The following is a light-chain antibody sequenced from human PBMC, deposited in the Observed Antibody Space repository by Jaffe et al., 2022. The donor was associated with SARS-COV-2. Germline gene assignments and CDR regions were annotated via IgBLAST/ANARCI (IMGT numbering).Light chain of an antibody. V-gene: IGKV3-20*01. CDR2: GAS. CDR1: QSVSSSY. Sequence: EIVLTQSPGTLSLSPGERATLSCRASQSVSSSYLAWYQQKPGQAPRLLIYGASSRATGIPDRFSGSGSGTDFTLTISRLEPEDFAVFHCQQYGRTPLTFGQGTKLEIK. J-gene: IGKJ2*01. CDR3: QQYGRTPLT.